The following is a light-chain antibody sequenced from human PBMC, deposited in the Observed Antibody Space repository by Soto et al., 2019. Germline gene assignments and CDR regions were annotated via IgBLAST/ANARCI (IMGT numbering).Light chain of an antibody. CDR1: SSNIGSNT. J-gene: IGLJ3*02. Sequence: QSVLTQPPSPSGTPGQRVTISCSGSSSNIGSNTVNWYQQLPGTTPKLLIYNNNQRPSGVPDRFSGSKSGTSASLAISGLQSEDGADYYCAAWDDSLNGWVFGGGTKLTVL. CDR2: NNN. V-gene: IGLV1-44*01. CDR3: AAWDDSLNGWV.